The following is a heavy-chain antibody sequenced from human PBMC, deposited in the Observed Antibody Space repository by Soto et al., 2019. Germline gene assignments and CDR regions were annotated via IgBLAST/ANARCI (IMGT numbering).Heavy chain of an antibody. CDR3: YRGSEYYFWSRYL. J-gene: IGHJ4*02. V-gene: IGHV1-69*06. D-gene: IGHD3-3*01. CDR2: IVPMFGTS. CDR1: GGTSTRYA. Sequence: QERLVQSGAEVRKPGSSVKVSCKVTGGTSTRYAINWVRQAPGQVLEWMGGIVPMFGTSKYAQKFQGRVTITADTSTNIAYMELRSLRSEDTAVYYCYRGSEYYFWSRYLWGKGTLFSVS.